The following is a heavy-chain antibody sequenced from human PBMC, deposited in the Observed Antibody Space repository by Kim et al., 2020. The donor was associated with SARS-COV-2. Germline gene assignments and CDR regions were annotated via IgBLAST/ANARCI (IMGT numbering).Heavy chain of an antibody. CDR3: ARDRSGWPNFEY. CDR2: VDNSGST. J-gene: IGHJ4*02. CDR1: GGSIGSYY. Sequence: SETLSLTCTVSGGSIGSYYWSWIRQPAGKGLEWIGRVDNSGSTNYNPSLKSRVTMSVDTSKNQFSVRLSSVTAADTAVYYCARDRSGWPNFEYWGRGALVTVSS. D-gene: IGHD6-19*01. V-gene: IGHV4-4*07.